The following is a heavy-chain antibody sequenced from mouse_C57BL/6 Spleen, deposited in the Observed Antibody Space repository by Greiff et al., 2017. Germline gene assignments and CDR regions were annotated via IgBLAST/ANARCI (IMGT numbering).Heavy chain of an antibody. CDR2: IYPGSGST. CDR1: GYTFTSYW. J-gene: IGHJ1*03. CDR3: ARYPTVVAEDWYVDV. V-gene: IGHV1-55*01. Sequence: QVQLQQPGAELVKPGASVKMSCKASGYTFTSYWITWVKQRPGQGLEWIGDIYPGSGSTNYNEKFKSKATLTVDTSSSTAYMQLNSLTSEDSAVYYCARYPTVVAEDWYVDVWGTGTTVTVSS. D-gene: IGHD1-1*01.